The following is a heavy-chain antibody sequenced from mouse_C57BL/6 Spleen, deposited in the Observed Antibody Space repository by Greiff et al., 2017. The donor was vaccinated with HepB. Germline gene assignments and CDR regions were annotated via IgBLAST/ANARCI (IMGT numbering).Heavy chain of an antibody. J-gene: IGHJ3*01. D-gene: IGHD2-4*01. Sequence: VKLVESGAELVRPGASVKLSCTASGSTFTDYYINWVKQRPGQGLEWIARIYPGSGNTYYNEKFTGKDTLTAEKSSSTAYMPLSSLTSEDSAVYFCARSGYDYVRFADWGQGTLVTVSA. CDR3: ARSGYDYVRFAD. V-gene: IGHV1-76*01. CDR1: GSTFTDYY. CDR2: IYPGSGNT.